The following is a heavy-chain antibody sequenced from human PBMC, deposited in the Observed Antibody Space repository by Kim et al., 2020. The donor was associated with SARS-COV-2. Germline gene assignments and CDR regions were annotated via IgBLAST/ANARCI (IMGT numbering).Heavy chain of an antibody. J-gene: IGHJ3*01. CDR1: GGTFSNFG. D-gene: IGHD3-9*01. CDR3: ARDMTYRDASTGYYMRAFD. CDR2: IIPMFSTL. Sequence: SVKVSCKASGGTFSNFGFIWVRQAPGQGLEWMGEIIPMFSTLKYAQKFKDRVTISADEVTSSVYMELSSLRSADTAVYYCARDMTYRDASTGYYMRAFD. V-gene: IGHV1-69*13.